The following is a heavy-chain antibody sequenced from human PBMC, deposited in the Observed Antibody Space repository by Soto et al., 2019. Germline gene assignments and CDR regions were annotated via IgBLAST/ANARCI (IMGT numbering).Heavy chain of an antibody. D-gene: IGHD3-10*01. Sequence: SETLSLTCTVSGGSVSSGSYYWSWIRQPPGKGQERIGEINHSGSINYNPSLKSRVTISVDTSKNQFSLKLSSVTAADTAVYYCARATKGDYGSGSYGRFFGMDVWGQGTTVTVSS. CDR3: ARATKGDYGSGSYGRFFGMDV. CDR2: INHSGSI. V-gene: IGHV4-61*01. CDR1: GGSVSSGSYY. J-gene: IGHJ6*02.